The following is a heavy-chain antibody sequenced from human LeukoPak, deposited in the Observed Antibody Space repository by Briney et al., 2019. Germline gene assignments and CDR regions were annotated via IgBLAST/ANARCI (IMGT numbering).Heavy chain of an antibody. D-gene: IGHD6-19*01. J-gene: IGHJ4*02. CDR3: ARGKQWLTIFDY. V-gene: IGHV3-21*01. CDR2: ISSSSSYI. Sequence: GGSLRPSCAASGFTFSSYSMNWVRQAPGKGLEWVSSISSSSSYIYYADSVKGRFTISRDNAKNSLYLQMNSLRAEDTAVYYCARGKQWLTIFDYWGQGTLVTVSS. CDR1: GFTFSSYS.